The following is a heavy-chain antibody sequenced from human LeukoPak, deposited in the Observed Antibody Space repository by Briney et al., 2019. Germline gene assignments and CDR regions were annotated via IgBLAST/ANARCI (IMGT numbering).Heavy chain of an antibody. V-gene: IGHV3-7*01. Sequence: PGGSLRLSCAASGFDFRTYGMHWVRQAPGKGLEWVANIKQDGSEKYYVDSVKGRFTISRDNAKNSLYLQMNSLRAEDTAVYYCARYYYDSSGHDYWGQGTLVTVSS. D-gene: IGHD3-22*01. CDR3: ARYYYDSSGHDY. J-gene: IGHJ4*02. CDR2: IKQDGSEK. CDR1: GFDFRTYG.